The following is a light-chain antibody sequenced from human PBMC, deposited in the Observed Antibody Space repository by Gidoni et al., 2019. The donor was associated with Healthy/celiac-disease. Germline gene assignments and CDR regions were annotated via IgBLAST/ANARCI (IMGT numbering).Light chain of an antibody. CDR3: MQALQKWYT. Sequence: DIVMTQSPLSLPVTPGEPASISCRSSQSLLHSNGYNYLDWYLQKPGQSPQLLIYLGSNRASGVPDRFSGSGSGTDFTLKISRVEAEDVGVYYCMQALQKWYTFGQGTKLEIK. CDR1: QSLLHSNGYNY. J-gene: IGKJ2*01. CDR2: LGS. V-gene: IGKV2-28*01.